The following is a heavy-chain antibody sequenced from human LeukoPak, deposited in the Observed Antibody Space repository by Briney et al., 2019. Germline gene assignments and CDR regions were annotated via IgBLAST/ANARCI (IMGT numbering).Heavy chain of an antibody. D-gene: IGHD1-1*01. CDR1: GFTFSSYS. CDR2: ISSSSSYI. J-gene: IGHJ4*02. Sequence: PGGSLRLSCAASGFTFSSYSMNWVRQAPGKGLEWVSSISSSSSYIYYADSVKGRFTISRGNAENSLYLQMNSLRAEDTAVYYCAREPMTGIDYWGQGTLVTVSS. CDR3: AREPMTGIDY. V-gene: IGHV3-21*01.